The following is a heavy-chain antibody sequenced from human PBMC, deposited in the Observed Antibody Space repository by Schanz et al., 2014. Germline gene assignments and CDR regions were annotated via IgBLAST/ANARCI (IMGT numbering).Heavy chain of an antibody. CDR2: ISPYNGNT. J-gene: IGHJ6*03. D-gene: IGHD2-2*02. CDR3: AGTYCSSTSCYTGYYYMDV. V-gene: IGHV1-18*01. Sequence: QVQLVQSGAEVKKPGASVKVSCKASGYTFTSYGISWVRQAPGQGLEWMGWISPYNGNTNYAQKLQGRVTMTADTSTSTAYMELRNLRSDDTAVYYCAGTYCSSTSCYTGYYYMDVWGKGTTVTVSS. CDR1: GYTFTSYG.